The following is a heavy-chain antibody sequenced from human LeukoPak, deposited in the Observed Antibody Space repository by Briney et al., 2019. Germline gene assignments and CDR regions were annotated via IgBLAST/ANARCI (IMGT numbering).Heavy chain of an antibody. V-gene: IGHV1-46*01. CDR1: GYTFTSYY. Sequence: ASVKVSCKASGYTFTSYYMHWVRQAPGQGLEWMGIINPSGGSTSYAQKFQGRVTMTRNTSISTAYMELSSLRSEDTAVYYCASSSGGYSYGPLDYWGQGTLVTVSS. D-gene: IGHD5-18*01. CDR3: ASSSGGYSYGPLDY. J-gene: IGHJ4*02. CDR2: INPSGGST.